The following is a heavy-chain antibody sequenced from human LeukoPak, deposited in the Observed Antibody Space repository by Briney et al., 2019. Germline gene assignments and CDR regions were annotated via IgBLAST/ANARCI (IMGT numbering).Heavy chain of an antibody. Sequence: RPSETLSLTCTVSGGSISSYYWSWIRQPAGKGLEWIGRIYTSGSTNYNPSLKSRVTMSVDTSKNQFSLKLSSVTAADTAVYYCARDGPGVLEWLLPHPFDYWGQGTLVTVSS. CDR1: GGSISSYY. V-gene: IGHV4-4*07. CDR3: ARDGPGVLEWLLPHPFDY. J-gene: IGHJ4*02. D-gene: IGHD3-3*01. CDR2: IYTSGST.